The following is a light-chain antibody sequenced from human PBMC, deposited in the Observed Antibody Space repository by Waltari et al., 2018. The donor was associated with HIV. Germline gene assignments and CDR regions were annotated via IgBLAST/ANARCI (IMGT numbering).Light chain of an antibody. CDR3: AAWDDSLSAPV. V-gene: IGLV1-47*01. Sequence: QSVLPQPPSASGTPGQRVTISCSGSSSNIGSNYVYWYQQLPGTTPKLLIYRNDQRPAGVPARVSGAKSGTSTSLTSSGLRSGGEAEYYCAAWDDSLSAPVFGGGTKLTVL. CDR2: RND. J-gene: IGLJ3*02. CDR1: SSNIGSNY.